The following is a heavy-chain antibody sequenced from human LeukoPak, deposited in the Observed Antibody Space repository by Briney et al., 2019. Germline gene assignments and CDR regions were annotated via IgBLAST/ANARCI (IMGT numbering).Heavy chain of an antibody. D-gene: IGHD1-26*01. V-gene: IGHV3-23*01. J-gene: IGHJ4*02. CDR1: GFTFSSYA. CDR2: ISGGGDNT. CDR3: AKEESGSYWGD. Sequence: GGSLRLSCAASGFTFSSYAMSWVRQAPGKGLEWVSSISGGGDNTYYADSVKGRFTISRDNSENTLYLQLNSLRAEDTAVYYCAKEESGSYWGDWGQGTLVTVSS.